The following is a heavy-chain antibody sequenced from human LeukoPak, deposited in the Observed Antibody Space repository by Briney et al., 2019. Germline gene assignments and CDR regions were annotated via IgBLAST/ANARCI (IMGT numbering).Heavy chain of an antibody. V-gene: IGHV1-2*02. CDR3: ARGIYNDY. D-gene: IGHD3-10*01. CDR1: GYTLNGHH. CDR2: INPNSGGT. Sequence: ASVKVSCKASGYTLNGHHIHRVRRAPGQGLEWMGWINPNSGGTNYAQNFQGRVTMTRDTSISTAYMELLRLRSDDTAVYYCARGIYNDYWGQGTLVTVSS. J-gene: IGHJ4*02.